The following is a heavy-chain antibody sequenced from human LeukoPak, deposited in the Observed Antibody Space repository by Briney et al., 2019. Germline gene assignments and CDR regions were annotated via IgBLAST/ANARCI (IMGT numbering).Heavy chain of an antibody. CDR3: ARGRGGCSSTSCPRAFDI. V-gene: IGHV4-34*01. CDR1: GGSFSGYY. D-gene: IGHD2-2*01. CDR2: INHSGST. Sequence: SETLSLTCAVYGGSFSGYYWSWIRQPPGKGLEWIGEINHSGSTNYNPSLKSRVTISVDTSKNQFSLKLSSVTAADTAVCYCARGRGGCSSTSCPRAFDIWGQGTMVTVSS. J-gene: IGHJ3*02.